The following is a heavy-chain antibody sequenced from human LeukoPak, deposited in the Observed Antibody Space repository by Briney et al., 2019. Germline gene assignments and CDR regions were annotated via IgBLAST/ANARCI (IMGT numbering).Heavy chain of an antibody. CDR3: ARAVKSSGWYGYYFDY. V-gene: IGHV4-4*07. Sequence: PSETLSLTCTVSGGSISSYYWSWIREPAGKGLEWIGRIYTSGSTHYNLSLKSRVTMSVDTSKNQFSLKLSSVTAADAAVYYCARAVKSSGWYGYYFDYWGQGTLVTVSS. CDR1: GGSISSYY. CDR2: IYTSGST. J-gene: IGHJ4*02. D-gene: IGHD6-19*01.